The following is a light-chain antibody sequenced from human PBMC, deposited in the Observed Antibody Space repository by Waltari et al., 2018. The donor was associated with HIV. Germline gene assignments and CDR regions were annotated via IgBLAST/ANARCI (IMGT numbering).Light chain of an antibody. CDR1: SSNIGTSKY. CDR2: EVT. Sequence: QSALTQPASVSGSPGQSITISCTGASSNIGTSKYVSWYLQRPGKAPQLLIYEVTNLPSGVSDRFSGSKSGNTASLTISRLQPEDEAVYFCNSFTNSGTLEFGGGTKLTVL. J-gene: IGLJ3*02. CDR3: NSFTNSGTLE. V-gene: IGLV2-14*01.